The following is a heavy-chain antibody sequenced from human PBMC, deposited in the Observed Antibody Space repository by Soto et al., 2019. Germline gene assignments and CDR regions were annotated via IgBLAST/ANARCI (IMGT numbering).Heavy chain of an antibody. V-gene: IGHV1-24*01. CDR3: ATPHRSPRYDYYGMDV. CDR2: FDPEDGET. CDR1: GSTFTELC. J-gene: IGHJ6*02. Sequence: ASVKVSWKLSGSTFTELCMHWHRQAPGKGLEWMGGFDPEDGETIYAQKFQGRVTMTEDTSTDTAYMELSSLRSEDTAVYYCATPHRSPRYDYYGMDVWGQGTTVTVSS. D-gene: IGHD6-6*01.